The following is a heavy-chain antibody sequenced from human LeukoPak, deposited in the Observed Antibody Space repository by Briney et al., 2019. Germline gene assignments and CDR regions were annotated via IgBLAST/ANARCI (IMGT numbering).Heavy chain of an antibody. CDR2: ISGSAGST. Sequence: PGGSLRLSCAASGFTFSSYAMNWVRQAPGKGLEWVSVISGSAGSTYYTDSVKGRFTISRDNSKNTLYLQMNSLRAEDTAVYYCAKGSQLLLDGMDVWGQGTTVTVSS. V-gene: IGHV3-23*01. J-gene: IGHJ6*02. CDR3: AKGSQLLLDGMDV. CDR1: GFTFSSYA. D-gene: IGHD2-2*01.